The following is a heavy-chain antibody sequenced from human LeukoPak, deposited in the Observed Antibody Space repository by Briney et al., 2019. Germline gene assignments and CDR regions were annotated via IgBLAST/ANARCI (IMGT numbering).Heavy chain of an antibody. CDR1: GFTFSSSW. Sequence: PGGSLRLSCAASGFTFSSSWMHWVRQAPGKGLVWVSRITRDGSSTTYADSVKGRFTISRDNAKNSLYLQMNSLRAEDTALYHCASLRIGWGQGTLFTVSS. CDR2: ITRDGSST. D-gene: IGHD2-15*01. J-gene: IGHJ4*02. CDR3: ASLRIG. V-gene: IGHV3-74*01.